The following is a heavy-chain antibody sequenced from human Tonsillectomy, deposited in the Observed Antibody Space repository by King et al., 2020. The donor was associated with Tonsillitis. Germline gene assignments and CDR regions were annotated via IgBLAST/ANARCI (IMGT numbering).Heavy chain of an antibody. Sequence: VQLVESGAEVKKPGESLKISCKGSGYSFTSYWIGWVRQMPGKGLEWMGIIYPGDSDTRYSPSFQGQVTISADKSISTAYLQWSSLKASDTATYYCARRPGRLYGTTPWGYFDLWGRGTLVTVSS. V-gene: IGHV5-51*03. CDR1: GYSFTSYW. CDR2: IYPGDSDT. J-gene: IGHJ2*01. D-gene: IGHD4/OR15-4a*01. CDR3: ARRPGRLYGTTPWGYFDL.